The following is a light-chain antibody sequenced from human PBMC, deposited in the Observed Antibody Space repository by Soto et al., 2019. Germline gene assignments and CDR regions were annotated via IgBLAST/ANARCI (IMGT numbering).Light chain of an antibody. Sequence: QSALTQPRSVSGSPGQSVTISCTGTSSDVGGYNYVSWYQQHPGKAPKLIIFRVSERPSGVPDRFSGSKSGNTASLTISGLQAEDEADYYCCSYAGSDTDVFGGGTKVTVL. V-gene: IGLV2-11*01. J-gene: IGLJ2*01. CDR3: CSYAGSDTDV. CDR1: SSDVGGYNY. CDR2: RVS.